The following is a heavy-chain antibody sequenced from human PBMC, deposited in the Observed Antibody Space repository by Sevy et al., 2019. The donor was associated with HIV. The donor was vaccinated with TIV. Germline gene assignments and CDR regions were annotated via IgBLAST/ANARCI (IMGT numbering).Heavy chain of an antibody. CDR2: IVGGGEST. CDR3: AKLLNY. J-gene: IGHJ4*02. Sequence: GGSLRLSCAASGITVRGNSTSWVRQTPGKGLEWVSSIVGGGESTYYADSVKGRFTISRDISQKIVYLQMNSLRAEDTAVYFCAKLLNYWGQGILVTVSS. CDR1: GITVRGNS. V-gene: IGHV3-23*01.